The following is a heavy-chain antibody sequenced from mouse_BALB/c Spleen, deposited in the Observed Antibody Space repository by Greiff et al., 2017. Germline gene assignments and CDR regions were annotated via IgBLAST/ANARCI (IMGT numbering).Heavy chain of an antibody. D-gene: IGHD1-1*01. Sequence: EVQLVESGGGLVQPGGSLRLSCATSGFTFTDYYMSWVRQPPGKALEWLGFIRNKANGYTTEYSASVKGRFTISRDNSQSILYLQMNTLRAEDSATYYCARGMPYGSSPAWFAYWGQGTLVTVSA. CDR3: ARGMPYGSSPAWFAY. V-gene: IGHV7-3*02. J-gene: IGHJ3*01. CDR2: IRNKANGYTT. CDR1: GFTFTDYY.